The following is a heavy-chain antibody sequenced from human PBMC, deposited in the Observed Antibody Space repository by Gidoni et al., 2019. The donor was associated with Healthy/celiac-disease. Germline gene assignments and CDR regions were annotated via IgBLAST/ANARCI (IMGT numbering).Heavy chain of an antibody. Sequence: QVQLVQSGAEVKKPGASVKVSCTASGYTFTGYYMHWVRQAPGQGLEWMGWINPNSGGTNYAQKFQGRVTMTRDTSISTAYMELSRLRSDDTAVYYCARDLWQWLAQGVRGFDIWGQGTLVTVSS. J-gene: IGHJ3*02. D-gene: IGHD6-19*01. CDR3: ARDLWQWLAQGVRGFDI. CDR1: GYTFTGYY. V-gene: IGHV1-2*02. CDR2: INPNSGGT.